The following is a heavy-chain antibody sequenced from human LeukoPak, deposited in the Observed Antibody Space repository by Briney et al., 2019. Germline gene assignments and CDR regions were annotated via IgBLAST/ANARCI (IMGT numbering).Heavy chain of an antibody. CDR3: AGRDY. CDR2: VYTSGST. Sequence: SETLSLTCTVSGAPISNDYWSWLRQPAGRALEWIGRVYTSGSTTYNPSFRSRVTMSVDKSKNELSLKLTSVTAADTAVYYCAGRDYWGQGTLVTVSS. J-gene: IGHJ4*02. V-gene: IGHV4-4*07. CDR1: GAPISNDY.